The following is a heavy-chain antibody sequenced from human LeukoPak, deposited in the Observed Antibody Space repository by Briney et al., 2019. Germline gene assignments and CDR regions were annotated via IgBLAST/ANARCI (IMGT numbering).Heavy chain of an antibody. J-gene: IGHJ4*02. D-gene: IGHD2-15*01. V-gene: IGHV4-39*07. CDR1: GGSISSNSYY. CDR2: IYYSGST. CDR3: ARRGCSGGSCYVDY. Sequence: SETLSLTCTVSGGSISSNSYYWGWIRQPPGKGLQWIASIYYSGSTYYNPSLKSRVSISVDTSKNQFSLKLSSVTAADTAVYYCARRGCSGGSCYVDYWGQGTLVTVSS.